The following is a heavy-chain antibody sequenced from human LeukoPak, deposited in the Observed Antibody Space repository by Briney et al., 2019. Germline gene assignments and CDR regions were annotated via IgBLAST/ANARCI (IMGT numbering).Heavy chain of an antibody. CDR1: GGSISSYY. Sequence: PSETLSLTCTVSGGSISSYYWSWIRQPAGKGLEWIGRIYTSGSTNYNPSLKSRVTMSVDTSKNQFSLKLSSVTAADTAVYYCTTGVLLWFGENDAFDIWGQGTMVTVSS. D-gene: IGHD3-10*01. CDR2: IYTSGST. J-gene: IGHJ3*02. CDR3: TTGVLLWFGENDAFDI. V-gene: IGHV4-4*07.